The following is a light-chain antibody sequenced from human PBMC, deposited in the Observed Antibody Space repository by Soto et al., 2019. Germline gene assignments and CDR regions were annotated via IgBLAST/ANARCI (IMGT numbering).Light chain of an antibody. V-gene: IGLV1-44*01. CDR1: SSDIGSNP. CDR3: SAWDDNIYGPV. Sequence: QPVLTQPPSASGTPGQMVAISCSGGSSDIGSNPVNWYLHLPGAAPKLLIYRDNQRPSGVPDRFSGSKSGTSASLTISGLQSEDEVDYFCSAWDDNIYGPVFGGGTKVTVL. CDR2: RDN. J-gene: IGLJ2*01.